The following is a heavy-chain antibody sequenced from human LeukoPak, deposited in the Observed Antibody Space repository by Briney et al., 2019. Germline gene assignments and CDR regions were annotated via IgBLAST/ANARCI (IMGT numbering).Heavy chain of an antibody. CDR3: ARSRILAASPPDY. CDR2: INHSGST. CDR1: GGSFSGYF. D-gene: IGHD2-15*01. J-gene: IGHJ4*02. V-gene: IGHV4-34*01. Sequence: PSETLSLTCAVYGGSFSGYFWSWIRQPPGKGLEWIGEINHSGSTNYNPSLKSRVTISVDTSKNQFSLKLCSVTAADTAVYYCARSRILAASPPDYWGQGTLVTVSS.